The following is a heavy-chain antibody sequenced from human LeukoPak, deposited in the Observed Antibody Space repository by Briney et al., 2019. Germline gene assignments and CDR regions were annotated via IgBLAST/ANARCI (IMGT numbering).Heavy chain of an antibody. CDR3: ARQRYFDGSGYYAAFDF. CDR1: GYSFTSNW. CDR2: IFPGDSEV. J-gene: IGHJ3*01. D-gene: IGHD3-22*01. V-gene: IGHV5-51*01. Sequence: GESLKISCKGSGYSFTSNWIGWVRQMPVRGLECMGFIFPGDSEVRYSPSFEGQVTISADKSINTAYLRWSSLKASDTAMYYCARQRYFDGSGYYAAFDFWGQGTMVTVSS.